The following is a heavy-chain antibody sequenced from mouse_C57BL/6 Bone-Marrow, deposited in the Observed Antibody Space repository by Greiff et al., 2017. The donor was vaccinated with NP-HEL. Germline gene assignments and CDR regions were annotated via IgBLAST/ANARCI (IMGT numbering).Heavy chain of an antibody. D-gene: IGHD4-1*01. CDR1: GFTFSDYY. CDR2: ISNGGGST. V-gene: IGHV5-12*01. CDR3: ARQLLTGDY. Sequence: DVMLVESGGGLVQPGGSLKLSCAASGFTFSDYYMYWVRQTPEKRLEWVAYISNGGGSTYYLDTVKGRFTIARDNAKNTLYRQMSRLKSEDTAMYYCARQLLTGDYWGQGTSVTVSS. J-gene: IGHJ4*01.